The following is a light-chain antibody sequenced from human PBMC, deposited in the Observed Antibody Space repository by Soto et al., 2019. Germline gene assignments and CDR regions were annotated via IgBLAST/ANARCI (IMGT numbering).Light chain of an antibody. CDR1: SSDVGAYNY. CDR2: EVS. CDR3: TSYAASNKLV. Sequence: QSVLTQPPSASGSPGLSVTISCTGTSSDVGAYNYVSWYQQHPGKAPKLVIYEVSKRPSGVPHRFSGFKSGNTASLIVSGLQAEDEAYYYCTSYAASNKLVFGGGTKLTVL. V-gene: IGLV2-8*01. J-gene: IGLJ2*01.